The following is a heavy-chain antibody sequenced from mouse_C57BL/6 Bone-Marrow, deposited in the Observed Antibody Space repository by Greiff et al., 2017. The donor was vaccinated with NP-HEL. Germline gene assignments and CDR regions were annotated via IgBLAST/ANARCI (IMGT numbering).Heavy chain of an antibody. Sequence: QVQLQQPVAELVKPGASVKLSCKASGYTFTSYWMQWVKQRPGQGLEWIGEIDPSDSYTNYNQKFKGKATLTVDTSSSTAYMQLSSLTSEDSAVYYCARGNSDYWGQGTTLTVSS. CDR2: IDPSDSYT. J-gene: IGHJ2*01. V-gene: IGHV1-50*01. CDR1: GYTFTSYW. CDR3: ARGNSDY.